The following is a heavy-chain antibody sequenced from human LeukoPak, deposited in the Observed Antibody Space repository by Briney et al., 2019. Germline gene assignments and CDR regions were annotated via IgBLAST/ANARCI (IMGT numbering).Heavy chain of an antibody. J-gene: IGHJ4*02. Sequence: GGSLRLSCAASGFTFSSYSMNWVRQAPGKGLEWVSSISSSSSYIYYADSVKGRFTISRDNAKNSLYLQMNSLRAEDTAVYYCARPRRLGYCSGGSCYPTDFDYWGQGTLVTVSS. CDR3: ARPRRLGYCSGGSCYPTDFDY. V-gene: IGHV3-21*01. CDR2: ISSSSSYI. D-gene: IGHD2-15*01. CDR1: GFTFSSYS.